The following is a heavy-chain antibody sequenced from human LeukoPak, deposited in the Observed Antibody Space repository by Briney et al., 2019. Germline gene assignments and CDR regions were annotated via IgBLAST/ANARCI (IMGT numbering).Heavy chain of an antibody. D-gene: IGHD3-22*01. V-gene: IGHV4-59*01. J-gene: IGHJ4*02. CDR1: GGSISSYY. Sequence: PETLSLTCIVSGGSISSYYWNWIRQPPGKGLEWIGYIYYSGSTNYNPSLKSRVTISVDTSKNQFSLELTSLTAADTAVYYCAREDSSGYLGYWGQGTLVTVSS. CDR2: IYYSGST. CDR3: AREDSSGYLGY.